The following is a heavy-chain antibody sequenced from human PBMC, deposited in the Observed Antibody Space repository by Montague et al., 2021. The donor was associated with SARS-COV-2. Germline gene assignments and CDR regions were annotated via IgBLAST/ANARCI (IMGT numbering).Heavy chain of an antibody. CDR2: IYSSGNT. CDR1: GGSINYYY. Sequence: ETLSLTCTVSGGSINYYYWHWLRQSAGKGLEWIGRIYSSGNTNSNPSLESRVVMSVDSSQNQFSLKLNSVTAADTAVYYCARGDHPTTASWYFFDSWGQGALVTVSS. V-gene: IGHV4-4*07. CDR3: ARGDHPTTASWYFFDS. J-gene: IGHJ4*02. D-gene: IGHD6-13*01.